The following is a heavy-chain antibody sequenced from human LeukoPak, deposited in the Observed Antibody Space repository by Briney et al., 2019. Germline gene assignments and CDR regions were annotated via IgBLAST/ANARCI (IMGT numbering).Heavy chain of an antibody. J-gene: IGHJ4*02. CDR3: ARELGSYPDY. CDR1: GYTFTSYA. Sequence: SVKVSCKASGYTFTSYAMHWVRQAPGQGLEWMGGIIPIFGTANYAQKFQGRVTTTADESTSTAYMELSSLRSEDTAVYYCARELGSYPDYWGQGTLVTVSS. V-gene: IGHV1-69*13. D-gene: IGHD1-26*01. CDR2: IIPIFGTA.